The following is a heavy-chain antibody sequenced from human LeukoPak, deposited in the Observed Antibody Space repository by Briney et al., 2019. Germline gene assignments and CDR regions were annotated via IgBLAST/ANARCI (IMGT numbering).Heavy chain of an antibody. D-gene: IGHD6-19*01. CDR2: ISYDGSNK. J-gene: IGHJ4*02. Sequence: PGGSLRLSCAASGFTFSSYAMHWVRQAPGKGLEWVAVISYDGSNKYYADSVKGRFTISRDNSKNTLYLQMNSLRAEDTAVYYCAREGLSIAVAGPFDYWGQGTLVTVSS. CDR1: GFTFSSYA. V-gene: IGHV3-30-3*01. CDR3: AREGLSIAVAGPFDY.